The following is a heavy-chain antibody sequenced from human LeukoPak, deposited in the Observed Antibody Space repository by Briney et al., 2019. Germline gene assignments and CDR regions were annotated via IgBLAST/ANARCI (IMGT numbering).Heavy chain of an antibody. D-gene: IGHD2-15*01. CDR1: GFTFSSYA. Sequence: PGGSLRLSCAASGFTFSSYAMSWVRQAPGKGLEWVSAISGSGGSTYYADSVKGRFTISRDNSKNTLYLQMNSLRAEDTAVYYCAKLELSYCSGGNCYFDYWGQGTLVTVSS. CDR3: AKLELSYCSGGNCYFDY. V-gene: IGHV3-23*01. CDR2: ISGSGGST. J-gene: IGHJ4*02.